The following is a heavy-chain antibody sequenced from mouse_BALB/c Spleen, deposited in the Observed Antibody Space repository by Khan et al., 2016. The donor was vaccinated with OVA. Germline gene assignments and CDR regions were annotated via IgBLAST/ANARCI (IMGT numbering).Heavy chain of an antibody. CDR1: GYTFTDFY. CDR2: ISPGSGDT. Sequence: QVQLQQSGTELARPGASVNLSCKASGYTFTDFYINWVKQRSGQGLEWIGEISPGSGDTSYNEKFKGKATLTADKSSSTAYMQLSSLTSEASAVYFCARRNYFGYTFAYWGQGTLVTVAA. V-gene: IGHV1-77*01. CDR3: ARRNYFGYTFAY. D-gene: IGHD1-2*01. J-gene: IGHJ3*01.